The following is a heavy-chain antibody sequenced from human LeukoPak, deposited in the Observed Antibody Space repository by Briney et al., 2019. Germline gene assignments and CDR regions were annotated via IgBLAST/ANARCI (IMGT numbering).Heavy chain of an antibody. J-gene: IGHJ4*02. CDR1: GFTFSSYG. CDR2: IYSGGNT. V-gene: IGHV3-66*04. Sequence: GGSLRLSCAASGFTFSSYGMHWVRQAPGKGLEWVSVIYSGGNTYYADSVKGRFTISRDNSKNTLYLQMNSLRVEDTAVYYCARQFGDYWGQGTLVTVSS. D-gene: IGHD3-10*01. CDR3: ARQFGDY.